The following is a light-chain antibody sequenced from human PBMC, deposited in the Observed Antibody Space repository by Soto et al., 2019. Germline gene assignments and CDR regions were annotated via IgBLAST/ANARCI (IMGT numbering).Light chain of an antibody. CDR3: QQSYSTPVEA. V-gene: IGKV1-39*01. Sequence: DLQMTQSPSSLSASVGDRVTITCRASQSISSYLNWYQQKPGKAPKLLIYAASSLQSGVPSRFSGSGSGTDFTLTISSLQPEDFATYYCQQSYSTPVEAFGQGTKLEIK. J-gene: IGKJ2*01. CDR1: QSISSY. CDR2: AAS.